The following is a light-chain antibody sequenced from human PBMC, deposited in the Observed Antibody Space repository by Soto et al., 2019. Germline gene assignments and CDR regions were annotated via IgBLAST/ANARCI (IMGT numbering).Light chain of an antibody. J-gene: IGLJ2*01. CDR3: AAWDDSRSGVV. CDR1: SSKIGSNY. CDR2: RNN. V-gene: IGLV1-47*01. Sequence: QPVLTQPPSASGTPGQRVTISCSGSSSKIGSNYVYWYQQLPGPAPKLLFYRNNQRPSGVPDRFSGSKSGTSASLAISGLRAEDEADYYCAAWDDSRSGVVFGGGTKLTVL.